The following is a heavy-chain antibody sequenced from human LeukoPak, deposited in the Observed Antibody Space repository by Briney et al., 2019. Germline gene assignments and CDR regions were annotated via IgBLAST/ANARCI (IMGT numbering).Heavy chain of an antibody. V-gene: IGHV3-23*01. Sequence: GGSLRLSCAASGFTFSNHAMSWVRQAPGTGLEWVSLIGGSGGLTYYADSVKGRFTISRDNAKESLYLQMNSLRAEDTAVYYCARLYCSSASSNIYYYYYYMDVWGKGTSVTVSS. J-gene: IGHJ6*03. CDR3: ARLYCSSASSNIYYYYYYMDV. CDR2: IGGSGGLT. D-gene: IGHD2-2*01. CDR1: GFTFSNHA.